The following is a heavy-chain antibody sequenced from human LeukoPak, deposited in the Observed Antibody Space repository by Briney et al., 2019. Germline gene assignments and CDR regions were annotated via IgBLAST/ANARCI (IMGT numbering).Heavy chain of an antibody. CDR3: ASSYSGDYFDS. CDR2: ISSSGNNI. Sequence: PRGSPRLSSAPSGVTFTGDAMNSGPDTPRERVGGGSYISSSGNNISYADSVNGRSTISSDNDNNSLYPQMNSLSAEDTDVSYCASSYSGDYFDSWGQGTLVTVSS. CDR1: GVTFTGDA. V-gene: IGHV3-48*03. D-gene: IGHD1-26*01. J-gene: IGHJ4*02.